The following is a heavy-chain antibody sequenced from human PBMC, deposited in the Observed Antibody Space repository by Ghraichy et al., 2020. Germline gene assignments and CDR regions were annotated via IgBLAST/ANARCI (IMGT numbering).Heavy chain of an antibody. J-gene: IGHJ4*02. CDR2: IYSGGST. D-gene: IGHD2-15*01. CDR1: GFTVSSNY. Sequence: GGSLRLSCAASGFTVSSNYMSWVRQAPGKGLEWVSVIYSGGSTYYADSVKGRFTISRDNSKNTLYLQMNSLRAEDTAVYYCARDRKRCLRGSCYSAEYWGQGTLVTVSS. V-gene: IGHV3-53*01. CDR3: ARDRKRCLRGSCYSAEY.